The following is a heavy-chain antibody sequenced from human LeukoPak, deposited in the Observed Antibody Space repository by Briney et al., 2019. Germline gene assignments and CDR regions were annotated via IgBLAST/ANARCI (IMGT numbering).Heavy chain of an antibody. CDR1: GFTFSNYW. Sequence: GGSLRLSCAASGFTFSNYWMHWVRQAPGKGLVWVSRVNSDGSSTVYAGSVKGSFPISRDSAKNTLYLQMNSLRAEDTAVYYCGRGSGDGYNWVFDSWGQGTLVTVSS. CDR3: GRGSGDGYNWVFDS. D-gene: IGHD5-24*01. CDR2: VNSDGSST. V-gene: IGHV3-74*01. J-gene: IGHJ5*01.